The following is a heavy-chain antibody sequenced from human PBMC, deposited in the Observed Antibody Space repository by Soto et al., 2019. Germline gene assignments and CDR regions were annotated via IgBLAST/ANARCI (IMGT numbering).Heavy chain of an antibody. Sequence: EVQLVESGGGLVKPGGSLTLSCAASGFAFRSYNMNWVRQAPGKGLEWVASISSGRGNIYYADSVKGRSTISRDNAKNSLFLQMDSLRAEDSAVYYCAIATVVAATFDFWGQGNLVTVSS. D-gene: IGHD2-15*01. CDR3: AIATVVAATFDF. CDR1: GFAFRSYN. J-gene: IGHJ4*02. CDR2: ISSGRGNI. V-gene: IGHV3-21*01.